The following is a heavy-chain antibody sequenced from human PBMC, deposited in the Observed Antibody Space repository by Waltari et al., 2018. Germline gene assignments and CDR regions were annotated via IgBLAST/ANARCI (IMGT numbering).Heavy chain of an antibody. D-gene: IGHD3-22*01. V-gene: IGHV3-23*04. CDR2: ISGSGGST. Sequence: EVQLVESGGGLVQPGGSLRLSCAASGFTFSSYAMSWVRQAPGKGLEWVSAISGSGGSTYYADSVKGRLTISRDNSKNTLYLQMNSLRAEDTAVYYCAKDPPAYYYDSSALPSAYWCQGTLVTVSS. CDR1: GFTFSSYA. CDR3: AKDPPAYYYDSSALPSAY. J-gene: IGHJ4*02.